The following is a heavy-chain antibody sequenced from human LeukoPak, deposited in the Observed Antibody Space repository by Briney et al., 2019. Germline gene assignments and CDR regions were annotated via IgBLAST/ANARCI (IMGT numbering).Heavy chain of an antibody. CDR2: VKEDGTTK. D-gene: IGHD2-15*01. CDR3: VSQEVVPH. J-gene: IGHJ4*02. Sequence: GGSLRLSCAASGFSFTNYWMSWVRQAPGKGLEWVANVKEDGTTKQYVDSVKGRFTISRDNAKNSLYLQMDSLRGEDTAVYYCVSQEVVPHWGQGTLVSVSS. CDR1: GFSFTNYW. V-gene: IGHV3-7*01.